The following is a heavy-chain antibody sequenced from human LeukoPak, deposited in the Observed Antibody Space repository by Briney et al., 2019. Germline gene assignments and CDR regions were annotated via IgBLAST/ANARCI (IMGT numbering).Heavy chain of an antibody. CDR3: AKDLFDYGFD. D-gene: IGHD4-17*01. V-gene: IGHV3-66*01. J-gene: IGHJ4*02. Sequence: GGSLRLSCAASGFTVSSTYMSWVRQAPGKGLERVSVIYSGGSTYYADSVKGRFTVSRDNSKNTLFLQMNSLKDEDTAVYYCAKDLFDYGFDWGQGTLVTVSS. CDR2: IYSGGST. CDR1: GFTVSSTY.